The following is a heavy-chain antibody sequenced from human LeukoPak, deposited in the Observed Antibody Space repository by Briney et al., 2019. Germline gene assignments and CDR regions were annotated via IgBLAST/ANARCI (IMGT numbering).Heavy chain of an antibody. Sequence: PSETLSLTCTVSGGSISSGSYYWGWIRQSAGKGLEWIGRIYTSGTTNSNPSLKSPVTISVDTSKNHFSLKLSSVTAADTAVYYCAREYYDSNKAPAFDIWGQGTMVTVSS. D-gene: IGHD3-22*01. J-gene: IGHJ3*02. CDR3: AREYYDSNKAPAFDI. V-gene: IGHV4-61*02. CDR2: IYTSGTT. CDR1: GGSISSGSYY.